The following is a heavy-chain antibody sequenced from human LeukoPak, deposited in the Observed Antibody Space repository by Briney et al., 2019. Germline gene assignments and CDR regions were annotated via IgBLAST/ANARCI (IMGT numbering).Heavy chain of an antibody. D-gene: IGHD3-10*01. CDR3: ARGLMAYYYGSGSYNDY. CDR2: INHSGST. J-gene: IGHJ4*02. Sequence: SETLSLTCAAYGGSFSGYYWSWIRQPPGKGLEWIGEINHSGSTNYNPSLKSRVTISVDTSKNQFSLKLSSVTAADTAVYYCARGLMAYYYGSGSYNDYWGQGTLVTASS. CDR1: GGSFSGYY. V-gene: IGHV4-34*01.